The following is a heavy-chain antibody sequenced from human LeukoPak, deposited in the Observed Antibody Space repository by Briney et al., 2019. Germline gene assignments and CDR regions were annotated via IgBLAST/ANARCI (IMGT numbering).Heavy chain of an antibody. D-gene: IGHD4-4*01. J-gene: IGHJ4*02. CDR2: INPNSGGT. CDR1: GYTFTGYY. V-gene: IGHV1-2*02. Sequence: VASVKVSCKASGYTFTGYYMHWVRQAPGQGLEWMGWINPNSGGTNYAQKFQGRVTMTRDTSISTAYMELSRLRSDDTAVYYCARVEGIATVELDYWGQGTLVTVSS. CDR3: ARVEGIATVELDY.